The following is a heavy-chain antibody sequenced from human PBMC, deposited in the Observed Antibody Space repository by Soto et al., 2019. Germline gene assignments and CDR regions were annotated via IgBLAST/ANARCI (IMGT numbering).Heavy chain of an antibody. Sequence: GGSLRLSCAASGFTFSSYGMHWVRQAPGKGLAWVAVISYDGSNKYYADSVKGRFTISRDNSKNTLYLQMNSLRAEDTAVYYCAKYSHRYCTNGVCSSPIDYWGQGTLVTVSS. D-gene: IGHD2-8*01. CDR2: ISYDGSNK. V-gene: IGHV3-30*18. CDR3: AKYSHRYCTNGVCSSPIDY. J-gene: IGHJ4*02. CDR1: GFTFSSYG.